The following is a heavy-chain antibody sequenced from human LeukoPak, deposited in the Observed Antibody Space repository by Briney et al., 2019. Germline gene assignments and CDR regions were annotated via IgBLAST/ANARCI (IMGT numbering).Heavy chain of an antibody. CDR3: AREGTPGYFDS. V-gene: IGHV3-7*01. CDR2: IEKDGSEK. Sequence: GGTLRLSCAPSGFTFSSDWMSWVRQAPGKGLEWVAKIEKDGSEKHYVDSVKGGFTISRDNAKKSLYLQVNSLRIEDMAVYYCAREGTPGYFDSWGQGTLVTVS. D-gene: IGHD2-15*01. J-gene: IGHJ4*02. CDR1: GFTFSSDW.